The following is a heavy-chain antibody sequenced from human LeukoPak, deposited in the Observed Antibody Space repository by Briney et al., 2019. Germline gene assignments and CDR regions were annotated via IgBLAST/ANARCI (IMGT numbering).Heavy chain of an antibody. D-gene: IGHD2-15*01. V-gene: IGHV4-31*03. CDR1: GGSISSGGYY. Sequence: SQTLSLTCTVSGGSISSGGYYWSWIRQHPGQGLEWIGYIYYSGSTYYNPSLKSRVTISVDTSKNQFSLKLSSVTAADTAVYYCASGYCSGGSCLDYWGQGTLVTVSS. J-gene: IGHJ4*02. CDR3: ASGYCSGGSCLDY. CDR2: IYYSGST.